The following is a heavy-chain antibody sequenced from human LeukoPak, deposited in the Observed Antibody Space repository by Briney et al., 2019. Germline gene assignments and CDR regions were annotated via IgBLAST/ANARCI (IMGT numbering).Heavy chain of an antibody. D-gene: IGHD3-22*01. J-gene: IGHJ4*02. Sequence: SVTVSCKASGGTFSSYAISWVRQAPGQGLEWMGRIIPILGIANYAQKFQGRVTITADKSTSTAYMELSSLRSEDTAVYYCARASYYDSSGYYPEDDWGQGTLVTVSS. CDR1: GGTFSSYA. CDR3: ARASYYDSSGYYPEDD. CDR2: IIPILGIA. V-gene: IGHV1-69*04.